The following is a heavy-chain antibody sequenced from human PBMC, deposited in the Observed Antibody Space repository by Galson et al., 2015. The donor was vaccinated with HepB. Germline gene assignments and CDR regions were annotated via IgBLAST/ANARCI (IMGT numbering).Heavy chain of an antibody. D-gene: IGHD6-6*01. Sequence: PLSLTCTVSGGSISSGGYYWSWIRQPAGKGLEWIGRIYTSGSTNYNPSLKIQVTISVDTSKNQFSLKLSSVTAADTAVYYCAREQLAGTFDYWGQGTLVTVSS. J-gene: IGHJ4*02. V-gene: IGHV4-61*02. CDR2: IYTSGST. CDR3: AREQLAGTFDY. CDR1: GGSISSGGYY.